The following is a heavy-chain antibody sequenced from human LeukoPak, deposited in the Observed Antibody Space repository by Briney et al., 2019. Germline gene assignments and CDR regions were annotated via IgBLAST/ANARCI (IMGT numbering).Heavy chain of an antibody. CDR2: IIPIFGTA. D-gene: IGHD3-16*01. CDR3: ARDRQGGNYYMYV. V-gene: IGHV1-69*01. Sequence: GASVKVSCKASGGTFSSYAISWVRQAPGQGLEWMGGIIPIFGTANYAQKFQGGVTITADESTSTAYMELSSLRSEDTAVYYCARDRQGGNYYMYVWGKGTTVTVSS. J-gene: IGHJ6*03. CDR1: GGTFSSYA.